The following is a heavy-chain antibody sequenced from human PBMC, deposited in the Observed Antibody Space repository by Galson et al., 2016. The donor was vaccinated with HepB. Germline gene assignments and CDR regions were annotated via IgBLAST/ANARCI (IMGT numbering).Heavy chain of an antibody. V-gene: IGHV1-69*06. CDR1: GGTFSSYA. CDR2: IIPIFGTA. CDR3: ARWASGWYGLDY. Sequence: SVKVSCKASGGTFSSYAISWVRQAPGQGLEWMGGIIPIFGTANYAQKFQGRVTITADKPTSTAYMELSSLRSEDTAVYYCARWASGWYGLDYWGQGTLVTVSS. D-gene: IGHD6-19*01. J-gene: IGHJ4*02.